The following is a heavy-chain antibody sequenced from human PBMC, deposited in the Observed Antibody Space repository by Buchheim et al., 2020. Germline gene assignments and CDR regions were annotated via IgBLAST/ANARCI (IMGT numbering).Heavy chain of an antibody. CDR3: ARATSWRVVDY. J-gene: IGHJ4*02. V-gene: IGHV3-21*01. Sequence: EVQLVESGRGLVKPGGSLRLSCAVSGVTFSSYSTNCVRQAPGKGLEWVSSISSSSSYIYYADSVKGRSTIPRDNAKNSLSLRMNSLRAEDTAVYYCARATSWRVVDYWGQGTL. CDR1: GVTFSSYS. CDR2: ISSSSSYI. D-gene: IGHD2-15*01.